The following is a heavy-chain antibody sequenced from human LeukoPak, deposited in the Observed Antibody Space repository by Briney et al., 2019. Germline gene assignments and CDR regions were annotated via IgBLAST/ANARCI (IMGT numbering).Heavy chain of an antibody. J-gene: IGHJ4*02. CDR2: INTNTGNP. V-gene: IGHV7-4-1*02. D-gene: IGHD2-15*01. Sequence: ASVKVSCKASGYTFTSYAMNWVRQAPGQGLEWMGWINTNTGNPTYAQGFTGRFVFSLDTSVSTTYLQISSLKAEDTAVYYCARSGGGYCSGGSCLKDYWGQGTLVTVSS. CDR3: ARSGGGYCSGGSCLKDY. CDR1: GYTFTSYA.